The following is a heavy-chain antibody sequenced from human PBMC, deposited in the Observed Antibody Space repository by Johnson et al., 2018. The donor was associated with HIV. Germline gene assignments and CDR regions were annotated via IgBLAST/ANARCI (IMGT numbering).Heavy chain of an antibody. CDR3: ARGCGSRSGSPCYDPFDI. V-gene: IGHV3-72*01. Sequence: VQLVESGGGVVRPGGSLRLSCAASGFSFDDYAMHWVRQAPGKGLEWVGRTRKKVNSYTTEYAASVKGRFTVSRNDSKNSVYLQMNSLTPEDTAVYYCARGCGSRSGSPCYDPFDIWGQGTMVTVSS. CDR2: TRKKVNSYTT. J-gene: IGHJ3*02. CDR1: GFSFDDYA. D-gene: IGHD1-26*01.